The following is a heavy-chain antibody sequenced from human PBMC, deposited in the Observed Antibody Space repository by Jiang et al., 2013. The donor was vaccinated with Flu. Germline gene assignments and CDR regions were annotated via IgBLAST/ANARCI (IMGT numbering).Heavy chain of an antibody. V-gene: IGHV6-1*01. Sequence: SRITINPDTSKNQFSLQLNSVTPEDTAVYYCARGPNWGMSNFDYWGQGTLVTVSS. D-gene: IGHD7-27*01. CDR3: ARGPNWGMSNFDY. J-gene: IGHJ4*02.